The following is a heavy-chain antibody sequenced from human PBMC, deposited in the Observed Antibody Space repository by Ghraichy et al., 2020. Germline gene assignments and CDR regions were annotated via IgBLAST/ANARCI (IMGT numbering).Heavy chain of an antibody. J-gene: IGHJ6*02. CDR2: LCHSGSA. CDR3: AILASSSVDV. D-gene: IGHD3-3*01. CDR1: GGSIDGGSYS. V-gene: IGHV4-30-2*01. Sequence: SETLSLTCSVYGGSIDGGSYSWTWIRQAPGKALEWIRYLCHSGSAYYTPSFDSRVTISIDRSRNKFSLELTSATAADTDLYYCAILASSSVDVWGPGITVTVSS.